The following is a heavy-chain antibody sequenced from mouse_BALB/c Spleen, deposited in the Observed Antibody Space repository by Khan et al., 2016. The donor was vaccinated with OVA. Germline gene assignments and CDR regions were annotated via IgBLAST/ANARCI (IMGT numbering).Heavy chain of an antibody. CDR3: ARGYYGDPFAY. J-gene: IGHJ3*01. Sequence: EVELVESGGGLVKPGGSLKLSCAASGFTFSDYYMYWVRQTPEKRLEWIATISDGGNYTYYPDSVKGRFTISRDDAKKNLYLQMSSLKSEDTAMYYCARGYYGDPFAYWGQGTLVTVSA. CDR1: GFTFSDYY. D-gene: IGHD2-13*01. V-gene: IGHV5-4*02. CDR2: ISDGGNYT.